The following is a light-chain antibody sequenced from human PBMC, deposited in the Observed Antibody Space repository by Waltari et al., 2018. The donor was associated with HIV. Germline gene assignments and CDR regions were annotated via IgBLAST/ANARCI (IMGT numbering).Light chain of an antibody. J-gene: IGKJ2*01. V-gene: IGKV2-28*01. Sequence: DIVMTQSPLSLPVTPGAPASISCRFSQSLLPGNGYNYLDWYLQKPGQSPQLLIYLGSNRASGVPDRFSGSGSGTDFTLKISRVEAEDVGVYYCMQALQTPVTFGQGTKLEIK. CDR2: LGS. CDR1: QSLLPGNGYNY. CDR3: MQALQTPVT.